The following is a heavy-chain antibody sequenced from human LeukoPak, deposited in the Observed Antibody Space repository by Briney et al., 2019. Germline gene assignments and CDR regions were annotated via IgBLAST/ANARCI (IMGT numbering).Heavy chain of an antibody. CDR2: IRNDGTHE. CDR3: AKDPENSVFWNGSLYY. D-gene: IGHD3-3*01. CDR1: GFTFNIFG. J-gene: IGHJ4*02. V-gene: IGHV3-30*02. Sequence: GGSLRLSCTASGFTFNIFGMYWVRQAPGKGLEWVAFIRNDGTHEKYGDSVKGRFTISRDNSKNTLYLLMNSLRGEDTAIYYCAKDPENSVFWNGSLYYGGRGPRVSVSS.